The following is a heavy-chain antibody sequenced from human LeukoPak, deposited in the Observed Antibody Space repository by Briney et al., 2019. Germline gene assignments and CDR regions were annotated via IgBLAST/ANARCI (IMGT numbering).Heavy chain of an antibody. CDR1: GGSFSGYF. V-gene: IGHV4-34*01. Sequence: SETLSLTCAVYGGSFSGYFWSWIRLPPGKGLEWIGEINHSGSTNYNPSLKSRVTISVDTSKNQFSLKLSSVTAADTAVYYCARLFARSRLDYWGQGTLVTVSS. J-gene: IGHJ4*02. CDR2: INHSGST. D-gene: IGHD3-10*02. CDR3: ARLFARSRLDY.